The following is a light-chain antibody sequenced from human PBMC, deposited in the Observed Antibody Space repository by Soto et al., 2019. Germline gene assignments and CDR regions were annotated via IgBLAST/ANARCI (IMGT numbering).Light chain of an antibody. J-gene: IGKJ1*01. Sequence: DIQMTRSTSSLSASVGDTVTITCRASQSISLFLNWYQQKQGKAPKLLIYAASSLQSGVPSRFTGNGSGTDFTLTISSLQPEDFATYYCHQTDSIPETFGQGTKVEIK. V-gene: IGKV1-39*01. CDR1: QSISLF. CDR2: AAS. CDR3: HQTDSIPET.